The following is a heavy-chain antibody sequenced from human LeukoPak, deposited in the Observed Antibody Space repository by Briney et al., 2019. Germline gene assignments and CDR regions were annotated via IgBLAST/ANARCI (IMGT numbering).Heavy chain of an antibody. CDR2: IYTSGST. J-gene: IGHJ5*02. V-gene: IGHV4-61*02. Sequence: SETLSLTCTVSGGSISSGSYYWSWIRQPAGKGLEWIGRIYTSGSTNCNPSLKSRVTISIDTSKNQFSLKLSAVTAADTAVYYCARDRYGSGSYSGWFDPWGQGTLVTVSS. CDR1: GGSISSGSYY. D-gene: IGHD3-10*01. CDR3: ARDRYGSGSYSGWFDP.